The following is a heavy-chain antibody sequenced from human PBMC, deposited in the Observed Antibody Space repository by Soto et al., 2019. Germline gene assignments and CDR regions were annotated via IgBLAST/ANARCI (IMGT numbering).Heavy chain of an antibody. CDR2: IYHSGSI. V-gene: IGHV4-30-2*02. CDR1: GGSISSGGYS. CDR3: AKDRGSGWYRDVDY. D-gene: IGHD6-19*01. Sequence: PSETLSLTCAVSGGSISSGGYSWSWIRQPPGKGLEWIGYIYHSGSIYYNPSLKSRVTISRDNSKNTLYLQMNSLRAEDTAVYYCAKDRGSGWYRDVDYWGQGTLVTVSS. J-gene: IGHJ4*02.